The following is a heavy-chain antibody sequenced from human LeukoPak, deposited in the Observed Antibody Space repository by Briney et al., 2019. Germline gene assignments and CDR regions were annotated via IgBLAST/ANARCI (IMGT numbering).Heavy chain of an antibody. J-gene: IGHJ4*02. D-gene: IGHD3-10*01. Sequence: GGSLRLSCAASGFTFSSYDMNWVRQAPGKGLEWVSSISSSSIYIYYADSVKGRFTISRDNAKNSLYLQMNSLRAEDTAVYYCARDRTMVRGVIIHWGQGTLVTVSS. CDR1: GFTFSSYD. V-gene: IGHV3-21*01. CDR3: ARDRTMVRGVIIH. CDR2: ISSSSIYI.